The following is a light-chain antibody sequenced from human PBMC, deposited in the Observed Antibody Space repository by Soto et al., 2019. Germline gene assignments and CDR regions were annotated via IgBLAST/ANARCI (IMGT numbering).Light chain of an antibody. Sequence: DIQLTQSPSTLSASVGDRVTLTCRASQSISSWLAWYQQKPGKPPKVLIYGASNLQSGVPPRFSGSASGTEFTLTISSLQSEDFAVYTCQQYNDWPLLFGQGTRLEIK. CDR2: GAS. J-gene: IGKJ5*01. CDR3: QQYNDWPLL. CDR1: QSISSW. V-gene: IGKV1-5*01.